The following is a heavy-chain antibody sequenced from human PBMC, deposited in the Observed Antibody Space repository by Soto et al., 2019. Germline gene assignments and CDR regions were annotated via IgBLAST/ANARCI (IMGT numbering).Heavy chain of an antibody. J-gene: IGHJ4*02. Sequence: WASVKVSCKASGYTFTSYGISWVRQAPGQGLEWMGWISAYNGNTNYAQKLQGRVTMTTDTSTSTAYMELRSLRSDDTAVYYCARDEGREYSYGTFDYWGQGTLVTVSS. CDR3: ARDEGREYSYGTFDY. D-gene: IGHD5-18*01. V-gene: IGHV1-18*01. CDR2: ISAYNGNT. CDR1: GYTFTSYG.